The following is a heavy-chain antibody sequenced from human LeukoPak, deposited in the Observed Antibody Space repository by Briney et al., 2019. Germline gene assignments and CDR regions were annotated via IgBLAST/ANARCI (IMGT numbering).Heavy chain of an antibody. J-gene: IGHJ5*02. CDR3: ARQDRPSYCSSTSCPGRGFDP. CDR2: IIPIFGTA. Sequence: ASVTVSCKASGGTFSSYAISWVRQAPGQGLEWMGGIIPIFGTANYAQKFQGRVTITADESTSTAYMELSSLRSEDTAVYYCARQDRPSYCSSTSCPGRGFDPWGQGTLVTVSS. D-gene: IGHD2-2*01. V-gene: IGHV1-69*13. CDR1: GGTFSSYA.